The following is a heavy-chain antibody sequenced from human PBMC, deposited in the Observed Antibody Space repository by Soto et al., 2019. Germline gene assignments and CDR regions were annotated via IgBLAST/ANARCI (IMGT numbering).Heavy chain of an antibody. CDR2: IYYSGST. Sequence: QVQLQESGPGLVKPSQTLSLTCTVSGGSISSGDYYWSWIRQPPGKGLEWIGYIYYSGSTYYNPSLKSRVTISVDTSKNQFFLKLNSVTAADTAVYYCARGGAIGTCFDPWGQGTLVTVSS. D-gene: IGHD1-26*01. J-gene: IGHJ5*02. CDR1: GGSISSGDYY. CDR3: ARGGAIGTCFDP. V-gene: IGHV4-30-4*01.